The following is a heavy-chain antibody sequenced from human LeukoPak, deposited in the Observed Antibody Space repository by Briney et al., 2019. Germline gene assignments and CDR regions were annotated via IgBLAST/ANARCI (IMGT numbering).Heavy chain of an antibody. D-gene: IGHD3-22*01. V-gene: IGHV3-30-3*01. CDR2: ISYDGSNK. CDR3: ARDQAIIRGYYYDSSGYYSVFDY. J-gene: IGHJ4*02. Sequence: GGSLRLSCAASGFTFSSYAMHWVRQAPGKGLEWVAVISYDGSNKYYADSVKGRFTISRDNSKNTLYLQMNSLRAEDTAVYYCARDQAIIRGYYYDSSGYYSVFDYWGQGTLVTVSS. CDR1: GFTFSSYA.